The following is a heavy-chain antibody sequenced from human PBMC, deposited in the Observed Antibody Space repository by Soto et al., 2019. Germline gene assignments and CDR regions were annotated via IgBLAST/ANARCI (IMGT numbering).Heavy chain of an antibody. CDR1: GGTFSSYT. V-gene: IGHV1-69*02. CDR3: ARSTAMVTSDFDY. Sequence: QVQLVQSGAEVKKPGSSVKVSCKASGGTFSSYTISWVRQAPGQGLEWMGRIIPILGIANYAQKFQGRVTMTADKSTSTAYMELSSLRSEDTAVYYCARSTAMVTSDFDYWGQGTLVTVSS. J-gene: IGHJ4*02. CDR2: IIPILGIA. D-gene: IGHD5-18*01.